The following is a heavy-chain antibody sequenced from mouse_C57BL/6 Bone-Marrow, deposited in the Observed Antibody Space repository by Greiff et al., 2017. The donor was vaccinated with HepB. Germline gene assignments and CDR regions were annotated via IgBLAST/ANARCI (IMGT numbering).Heavy chain of an antibody. CDR2: ISSGGDYI. CDR1: GFTFSSYA. Sequence: VVESEEGLVKPGGSLKLSCAASGFTFSSYAMSWVRQTPEKRLEWVAYISSGGDYIYYADTVKGRFTISRDNARNTLYLQMSSLKSEDTAMYYCTRDYYGSPGWYFDVWGTGTTVTVSS. V-gene: IGHV5-9-1*02. D-gene: IGHD1-1*01. CDR3: TRDYYGSPGWYFDV. J-gene: IGHJ1*03.